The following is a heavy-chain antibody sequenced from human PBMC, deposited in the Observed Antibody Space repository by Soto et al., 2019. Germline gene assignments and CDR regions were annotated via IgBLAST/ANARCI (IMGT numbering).Heavy chain of an antibody. D-gene: IGHD6-19*01. CDR2: IDPIDSYT. Sequence: PGGSLKISCTGPVYRFTRSWISRVRHMPVKGPEWMWRIDPIDSYTNYSPSFPGHVTIPADKSISTAYLQWGSLKASDTAMYYCARHLGYSSGWPNTLYYYYGMDVWGQGTTVTVSS. J-gene: IGHJ6*02. CDR1: VYRFTRSW. V-gene: IGHV5-10-1*01. CDR3: ARHLGYSSGWPNTLYYYYGMDV.